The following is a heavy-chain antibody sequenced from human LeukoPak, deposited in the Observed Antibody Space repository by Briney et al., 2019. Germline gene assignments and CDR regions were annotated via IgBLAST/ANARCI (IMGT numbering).Heavy chain of an antibody. CDR1: GFTFSSYA. CDR3: ARDQGRTYYYGSGSYYYYYYGMDV. J-gene: IGHJ6*02. Sequence: GGSLRLSCAASGFTFSSYAMSWVRQAPGKGLVWVSRINSDGSSTSYADSVKGRFTISRDNAKNTLYLQMNSLRAEDTAVYYCARDQGRTYYYGSGSYYYYYYGMDVWGQGTTVTVSS. V-gene: IGHV3-74*01. CDR2: INSDGSST. D-gene: IGHD3-10*01.